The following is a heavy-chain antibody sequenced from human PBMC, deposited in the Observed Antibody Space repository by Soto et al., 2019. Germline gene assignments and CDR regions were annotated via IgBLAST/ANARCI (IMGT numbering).Heavy chain of an antibody. V-gene: IGHV3-48*03. Sequence: PGGPLRLSCAASGSTISSSEMHWVLQAPGKGLEWISYISKSSSVIYYADSVKGLFTISRYNANNLLYLQMNSLRDEDTAVYFCAGVNLRFSYLTDVWGQGTTVPVSS. CDR3: AGVNLRFSYLTDV. CDR2: ISKSSSVI. CDR1: GSTISSSE. D-gene: IGHD3-3*01. J-gene: IGHJ6*02.